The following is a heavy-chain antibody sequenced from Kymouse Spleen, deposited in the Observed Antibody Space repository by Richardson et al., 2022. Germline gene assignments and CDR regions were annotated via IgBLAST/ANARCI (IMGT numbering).Heavy chain of an antibody. CDR3: TRHYCTNGVCYYFDY. D-gene: IGHD2-8*01. CDR2: IRSKANSYAT. CDR1: GFTFSGSA. V-gene: IGHV3-73*02. J-gene: IGHJ4*02. Sequence: EVQLVESGGGLVQPGGSLKLSCAASGFTFSGSAMHWVRQASGKGLEWVGRIRSKANSYATAYAASVKGRFTISRDDSKNTAYLQMNSLKTEDTAVYYCTRHYCTNGVCYYFDYWGQGTLVTVSS.